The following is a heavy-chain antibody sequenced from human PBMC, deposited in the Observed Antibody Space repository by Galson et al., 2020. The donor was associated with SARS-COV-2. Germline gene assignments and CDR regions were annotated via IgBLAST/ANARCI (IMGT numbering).Heavy chain of an antibody. CDR1: GFTFSSYA. CDR2: ISYDGSNK. CDR3: ARESYVTMGGFVY. Sequence: GGSLRLSCAASGFTFSSYAMHWVRQAPGKGLEWVAVISYDGSNKYYADSVKGRFTISRDNSKNTLYLQMNSLRAEDTAVYYCARESYVTMGGFVYLGQGTLVTVSS. V-gene: IGHV3-30*04. J-gene: IGHJ4*02. D-gene: IGHD3-10*01.